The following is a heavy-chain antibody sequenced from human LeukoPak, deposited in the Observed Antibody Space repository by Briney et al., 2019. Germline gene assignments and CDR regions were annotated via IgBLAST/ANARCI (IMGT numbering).Heavy chain of an antibody. CDR2: ISGSGGST. J-gene: IGHJ4*02. Sequence: GGSLRLSCAASGFTFSSYAMSWVRQAPGKGLEWVSAISGSGGSTYYADSVKGRFTISRDNSKNTLYLQMDSLRAEDTAVYYCAKTGEGHVVPAAFFDYWGQGTLVTVSS. CDR3: AKTGEGHVVPAAFFDY. V-gene: IGHV3-23*01. D-gene: IGHD2-2*01. CDR1: GFTFSSYA.